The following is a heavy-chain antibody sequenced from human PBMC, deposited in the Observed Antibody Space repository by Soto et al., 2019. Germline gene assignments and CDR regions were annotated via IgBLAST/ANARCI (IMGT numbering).Heavy chain of an antibody. CDR3: ARTNWGSGLPAGGRLDY. Sequence: QVQLVQSGAEVKKPGAXXKVSCKXSGXXXTSYGIXWVRQAPGQGLEWMGWISAYNGNTNYAQKLQGRVTMTTDTSTSTAYMELRSLRSDDTAVYYCARTNWGSGLPAGGRLDYWGQGTLVTVSS. J-gene: IGHJ4*02. CDR2: ISAYNGNT. CDR1: GXXXTSYG. D-gene: IGHD7-27*01. V-gene: IGHV1-18*01.